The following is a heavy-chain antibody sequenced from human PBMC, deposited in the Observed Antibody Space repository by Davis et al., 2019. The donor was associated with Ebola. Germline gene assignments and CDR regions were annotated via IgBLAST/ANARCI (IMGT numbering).Heavy chain of an antibody. CDR2: IKPDGTFR. Sequence: ESLKISCAASGFSFSSHWMSWVRQAPGKGLEWVANIKPDGTFRDYLAAVRGRFTISRDNAQSSLDLQMNTLRAEDTAVYFCAKHGTPTAIGGQGTLVTVSS. J-gene: IGHJ4*02. V-gene: IGHV3-7*03. CDR1: GFSFSSHW. CDR3: AKHGTPTAI. D-gene: IGHD2-2*01.